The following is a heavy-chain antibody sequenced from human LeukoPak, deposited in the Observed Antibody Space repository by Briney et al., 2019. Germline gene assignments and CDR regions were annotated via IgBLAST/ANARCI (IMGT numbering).Heavy chain of an antibody. CDR3: ARGIIGLRGFDY. CDR1: GFTFSDYY. J-gene: IGHJ4*02. D-gene: IGHD1-20*01. Sequence: GGSLRLSCAASGFTFSDYYMSWVRQAPGKGLEWVGFIRNKAYGGTAEYAASVKGRFTISRDDSKSIAYLQMNSLKTEDTAVYYCARGIIGLRGFDYWGQGTLVTVSS. CDR2: IRNKAYGGTA. V-gene: IGHV3-71*01.